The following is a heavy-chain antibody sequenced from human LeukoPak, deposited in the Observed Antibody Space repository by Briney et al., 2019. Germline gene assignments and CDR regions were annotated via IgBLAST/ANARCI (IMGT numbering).Heavy chain of an antibody. D-gene: IGHD3-10*01. CDR1: GFTFSSYS. V-gene: IGHV3-48*01. CDR3: ARDLFYYGSGSFDY. J-gene: IGHJ4*02. CDR2: ISSSSSTI. Sequence: GGSLRLSCAASGFTFSSYSMNWVRQAPGKGLEWVSYISSSSSTIYYADSVKGGFTISRDNAKNSLYLQMNSLRAEDTAVYYCARDLFYYGSGSFDYWGQGTLVTVSS.